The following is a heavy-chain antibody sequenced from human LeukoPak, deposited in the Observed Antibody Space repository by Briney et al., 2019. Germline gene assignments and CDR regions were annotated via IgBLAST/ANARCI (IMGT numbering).Heavy chain of an antibody. V-gene: IGHV3-30-3*01. D-gene: IGHD6-19*01. J-gene: IGHJ4*02. CDR3: ARGVKRSSGWTHYFDY. CDR1: GFTFSSYA. Sequence: GGSLRLSCAASGFTFSSYAMHWVRQAPGKGLEWVAVISYDGSNKYYADSVKGRFTISRDNSKNTLYLQMNSLRAEDTAVYYCARGVKRSSGWTHYFDYWGQGTLVTVSS. CDR2: ISYDGSNK.